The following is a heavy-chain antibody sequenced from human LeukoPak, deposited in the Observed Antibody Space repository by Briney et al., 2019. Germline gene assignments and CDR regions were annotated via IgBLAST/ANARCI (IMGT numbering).Heavy chain of an antibody. CDR2: INHSGSF. CDR1: GGSFSDYY. V-gene: IGHV4-34*01. J-gene: IGHJ4*02. CDR3: ARGVNSGYFDY. D-gene: IGHD1-26*01. Sequence: PSETLSLTCAVYGGSFSDYYWSWIRQPPGKGLEWIGEINHSGSFNYNPSLKSRVTISVDTSKNQFSLKLTSVTAVDTAVYYCARGVNSGYFDYCGQGTLVTVSS.